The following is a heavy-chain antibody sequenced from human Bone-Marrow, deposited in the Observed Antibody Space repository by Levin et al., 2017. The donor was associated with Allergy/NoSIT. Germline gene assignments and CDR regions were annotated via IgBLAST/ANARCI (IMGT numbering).Heavy chain of an antibody. Sequence: GGSLRLSCTASGFTFGDYAMSWVRQAPGKGLEWVGFIRSKAYGGTTEYAASVKGRFTISRDDSKSIAYLQMNSLKTEDTAVYYCTRVSLLDDFWSGYYYYYYYYMDVWGKGTTVTVSS. CDR1: GFTFGDYA. CDR3: TRVSLLDDFWSGYYYYYYYYMDV. D-gene: IGHD3-3*01. CDR2: IRSKAYGGTT. V-gene: IGHV3-49*04. J-gene: IGHJ6*03.